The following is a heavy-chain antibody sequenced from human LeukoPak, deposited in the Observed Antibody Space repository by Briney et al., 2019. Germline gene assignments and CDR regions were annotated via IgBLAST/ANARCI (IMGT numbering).Heavy chain of an antibody. Sequence: ASVKVSCKASGYTFTGYYMHWVRQAPGQGLEWMGWINPNSGGTNYAQKFQGRVTMTRDTSISTAYMELSRLRSDDTAVYYCARYIVLVPPAYYMDVWGRGTTVTVSS. J-gene: IGHJ6*03. D-gene: IGHD2-2*01. CDR3: ARYIVLVPPAYYMDV. V-gene: IGHV1-2*02. CDR2: INPNSGGT. CDR1: GYTFTGYY.